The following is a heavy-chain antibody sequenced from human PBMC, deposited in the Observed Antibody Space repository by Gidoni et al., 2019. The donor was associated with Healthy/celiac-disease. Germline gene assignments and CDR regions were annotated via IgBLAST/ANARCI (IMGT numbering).Heavy chain of an antibody. D-gene: IGHD6-13*01. CDR2: ISGSGGST. J-gene: IGHJ4*02. CDR3: AKIDTGWEYSSSWFFFDY. CDR1: GFTFSSYA. V-gene: IGHV3-23*01. Sequence: EVQLLESGGGLVQPGGSLRLSCAASGFTFSSYAMSWVRQAPGKGLEWVSAISGSGGSTYYADSVKGRFTISRDNSKNTLYLQMNSLRAEDTAVYYSAKIDTGWEYSSSWFFFDYWGQGTLVTVSS.